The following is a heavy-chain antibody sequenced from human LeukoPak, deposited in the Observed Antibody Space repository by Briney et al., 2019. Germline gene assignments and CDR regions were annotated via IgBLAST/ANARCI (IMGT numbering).Heavy chain of an antibody. J-gene: IGHJ6*02. V-gene: IGHV1-46*01. CDR2: INPTGGST. D-gene: IGHD1-26*01. CDR1: GYTLTNYY. Sequence: ASVKVSCKASGYTLTNYYVHWVRQAPGQGLEWMGIINPTGGSTSCAQKFQGRVTMTRDTSTSTVYMDLSSLRSEDTAVYYCARDLGSYSYYYYYGMDAWGQGTTVTVSS. CDR3: ARDLGSYSYYYYYGMDA.